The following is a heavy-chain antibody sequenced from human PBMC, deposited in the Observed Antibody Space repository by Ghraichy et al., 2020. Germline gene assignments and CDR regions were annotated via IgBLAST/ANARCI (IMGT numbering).Heavy chain of an antibody. CDR2: IKQDVSEK. CDR1: GFTFSSYW. J-gene: IGHJ4*02. Sequence: GSLRLSCAASGFTFSSYWMSWVRQAPGKGLEWVANIKQDVSEKYYVDSVKGRFTISRDNAKNSLYLQMNSLRAEDTAVYYCARDTYCSGGSCYPADGIDYWGQGTLVTVSS. CDR3: ARDTYCSGGSCYPADGIDY. V-gene: IGHV3-7*03. D-gene: IGHD2-15*01.